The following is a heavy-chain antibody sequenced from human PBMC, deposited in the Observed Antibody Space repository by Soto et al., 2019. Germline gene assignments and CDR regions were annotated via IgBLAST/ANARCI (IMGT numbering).Heavy chain of an antibody. D-gene: IGHD4-17*01. J-gene: IGHJ6*02. Sequence: PGGSLRLSCAASGFTFSSYAMSWVRQAPGKGLEWVSAISGSGGSTYYADSVKGRFTISRDNSKNTLYLQMNSLRAEDTAVYYCAKKKHGDYYYGMDVWGQGTTVTVSS. CDR3: AKKKHGDYYYGMDV. V-gene: IGHV3-23*01. CDR1: GFTFSSYA. CDR2: ISGSGGST.